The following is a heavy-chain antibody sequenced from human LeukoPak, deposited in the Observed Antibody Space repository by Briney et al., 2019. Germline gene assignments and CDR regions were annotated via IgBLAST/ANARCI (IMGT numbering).Heavy chain of an antibody. CDR1: GFTFNNYG. Sequence: PGGSLRLSCAASGFTFNNYGMHWVRQAPGKGLEWVAFIRYDGSNKYYADSVKGRFTISRDNSKNTLYLQMNSLRAEDTAVYYCARSPRGADYFDYWGQGTLVTVSS. CDR2: IRYDGSNK. D-gene: IGHD3-10*01. CDR3: ARSPRGADYFDY. J-gene: IGHJ4*02. V-gene: IGHV3-30*02.